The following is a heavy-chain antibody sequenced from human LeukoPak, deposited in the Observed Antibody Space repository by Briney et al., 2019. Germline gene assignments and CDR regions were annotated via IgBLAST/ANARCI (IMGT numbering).Heavy chain of an antibody. D-gene: IGHD3-3*01. CDR3: AKAKLQRVTIFGVAYYFDY. V-gene: IGHV3-23*01. J-gene: IGHJ4*02. CDR1: GFTLPNYA. Sequence: GGSLRLSCAASGFTLPNYAMNWVRQAPGKGLEWVSGSGSGGSTYYADSVKGRFTISRDNSKNTLYLQMNSLKAEDTAIYYCAKAKLQRVTIFGVAYYFDYWGQGALVTVSS. CDR2: SGSGGST.